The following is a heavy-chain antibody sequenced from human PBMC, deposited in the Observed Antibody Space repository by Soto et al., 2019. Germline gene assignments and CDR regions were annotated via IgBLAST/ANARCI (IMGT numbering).Heavy chain of an antibody. CDR3: ARDLYSSSWYLGG. CDR2: IWYDGSNK. V-gene: IGHV3-33*01. J-gene: IGHJ4*02. Sequence: GGSLRLSCAASGFTFSSYGMHWVRQAPGKGLEWVAVIWYDGSNKYYADSVKGRFTISRDNSKNTLYLQMNSLRAEDTAVYYCARDLYSSSWYLGGWGQGTLVTVSS. D-gene: IGHD6-13*01. CDR1: GFTFSSYG.